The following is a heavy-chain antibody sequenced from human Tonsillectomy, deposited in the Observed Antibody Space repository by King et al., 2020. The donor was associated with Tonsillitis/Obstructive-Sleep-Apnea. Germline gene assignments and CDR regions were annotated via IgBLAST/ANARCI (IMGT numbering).Heavy chain of an antibody. CDR2: ISGGGGST. CDR3: AKTPYSSSYYDYYMDV. CDR1: GFTFTSYA. J-gene: IGHJ6*03. V-gene: IGHV3-23*04. Sequence: VQLVESGGGLVQPGGCLRLSCAPSGFTFTSYAVSWVRQAPGKGLEWVSGISGGGGSTYYADSVKGRFTISRDNSKNTLYLQMNSLRAEDTAVYYCAKTPYSSSYYDYYMDVWGKGTTVTVSS. D-gene: IGHD6-6*01.